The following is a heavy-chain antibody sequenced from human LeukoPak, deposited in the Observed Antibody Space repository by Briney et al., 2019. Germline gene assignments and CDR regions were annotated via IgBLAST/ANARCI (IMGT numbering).Heavy chain of an antibody. J-gene: IGHJ3*02. CDR3: AKDISYDTALNAFDI. V-gene: IGHV3-9*01. Sequence: PGRSLRLSCAASGFTFDDYAMHWVRQAPGKGLEWVSGISWNSGSIGYADSVKGRFTNSRDNAKNSLYLQMNSLRAEDTALYYCAKDISYDTALNAFDIWGQGTMVTVSS. CDR1: GFTFDDYA. D-gene: IGHD2-21*02. CDR2: ISWNSGSI.